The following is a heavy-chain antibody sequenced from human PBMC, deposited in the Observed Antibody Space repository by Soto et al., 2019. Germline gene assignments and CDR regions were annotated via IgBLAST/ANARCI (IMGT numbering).Heavy chain of an antibody. Sequence: SETLSLTCTVSGGSISSYYWSWIRQPPGKGLEWIGYIYYSGSTNYNPSLKSRVTISVDTSKNQFSLKLSSVTAADTAVYYCARGAFGVVVRVPFDPWGQGTLVTVSS. V-gene: IGHV4-59*01. CDR1: GGSISSYY. D-gene: IGHD3-3*01. J-gene: IGHJ5*02. CDR2: IYYSGST. CDR3: ARGAFGVVVRVPFDP.